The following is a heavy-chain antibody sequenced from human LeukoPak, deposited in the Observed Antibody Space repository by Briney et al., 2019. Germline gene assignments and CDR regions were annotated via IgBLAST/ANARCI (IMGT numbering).Heavy chain of an antibody. CDR1: GGTFSNYA. CDR2: IIPIIGVT. V-gene: IGHV1-69*04. Sequence: SVKVSCKASGGTFSNYAISWVRQAPGQGLEWMGRIIPIIGVTDYAQKFQGRVTITADKSMSTAYMEMASLRSEDSAVYYCARPTYYDSSGFPYWGQGTLVTVSS. J-gene: IGHJ4*02. D-gene: IGHD3-22*01. CDR3: ARPTYYDSSGFPY.